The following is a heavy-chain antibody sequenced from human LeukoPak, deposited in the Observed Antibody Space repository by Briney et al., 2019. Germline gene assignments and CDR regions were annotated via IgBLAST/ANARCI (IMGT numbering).Heavy chain of an antibody. Sequence: SETLSLTCTVSGGSISSSSYYWGWIRQPPGKGLEWIGSIYYSGSTYYNPSLKSRVTISVDTSKNQFSLKLSSVTAAGTAVYYCARHWLGIQDFDYWGQGTLVTVSS. D-gene: IGHD6-19*01. CDR1: GGSISSSSYY. CDR2: IYYSGST. J-gene: IGHJ4*02. CDR3: ARHWLGIQDFDY. V-gene: IGHV4-39*01.